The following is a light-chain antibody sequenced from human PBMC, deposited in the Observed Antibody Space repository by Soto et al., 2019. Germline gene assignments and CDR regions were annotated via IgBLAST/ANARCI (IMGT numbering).Light chain of an antibody. CDR2: GAS. V-gene: IGKV3-20*01. CDR3: QQYGSSPLT. CDR1: QSVSSSN. J-gene: IGKJ4*01. Sequence: EIVLTQSPGTLSLSPGERATLSCRASQSVSSSNLAWYQQKPGQPPRLLIYGASSRATGVQDRFSGSGSGTDFTLTINRLEPEDFAVYFCQQYGSSPLTFGGGTKVEIK.